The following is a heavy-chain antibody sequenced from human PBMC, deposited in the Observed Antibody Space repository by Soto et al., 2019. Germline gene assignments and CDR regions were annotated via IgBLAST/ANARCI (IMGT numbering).Heavy chain of an antibody. CDR3: ARYFNPLDY. V-gene: IGHV1-8*01. CDR2: VNPTTGNT. CDR1: GYTFTDYD. J-gene: IGHJ4*02. Sequence: QVQLVQSGAEVKKPGASVKVSCKASGYTFTDYDINWVRQATGQGLEWMGWVNPTTGNTGYAQKFQGRVTMTMDTSTSTSYTELRGLRSEDTATYFCARYFNPLDYWGQGTLVTVSS.